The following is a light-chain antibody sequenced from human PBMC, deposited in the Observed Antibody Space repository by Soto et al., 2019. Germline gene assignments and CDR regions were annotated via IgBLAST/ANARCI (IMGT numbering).Light chain of an antibody. CDR1: QSVSTF. CDR3: QQRSNWPPST. V-gene: IGKV3-11*01. Sequence: EIVLTQSPATLSLSPGERVILSCRASQSVSTFLAWFQQKPGQPPRLLIYNASNRTTGIPARFSGSGSGTDFTLTISSLEPEDFAVYYCQQRSNWPPSTFGQGTRLEIK. J-gene: IGKJ5*01. CDR2: NAS.